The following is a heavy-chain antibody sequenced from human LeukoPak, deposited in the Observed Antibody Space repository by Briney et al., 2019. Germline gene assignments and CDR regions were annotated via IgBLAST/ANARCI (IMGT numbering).Heavy chain of an antibody. J-gene: IGHJ5*02. CDR3: ARDPPAVRTNTYA. CDR1: GFTVSNNY. V-gene: IGHV3-66*01. D-gene: IGHD4/OR15-4a*01. Sequence: PGGSLRLSCAASGFTVSNNYMNWVRQAPGKGLEWVSLIYSGGDTLYADSVKGRFTISRDSSKNTLYLQMNSLRAEDTAVYYCARDPPAVRTNTYAWGQGTLVTVSS. CDR2: IYSGGDT.